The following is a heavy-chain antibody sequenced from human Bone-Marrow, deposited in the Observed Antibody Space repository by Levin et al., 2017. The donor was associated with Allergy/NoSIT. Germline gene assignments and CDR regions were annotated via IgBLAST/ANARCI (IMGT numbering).Heavy chain of an antibody. Sequence: SETLSLTCTVSGGSISSYYWSWIRQPPGKGLEWIGYIYYSGSTNYNPSLKSRVTISVDTSKNQFSLKLSSVTAADTAVYYCARGEPRINPQNWFDPWGQGTLVTVSS. CDR2: IYYSGST. D-gene: IGHD1-26*01. CDR1: GGSISSYY. V-gene: IGHV4-59*01. CDR3: ARGEPRINPQNWFDP. J-gene: IGHJ5*02.